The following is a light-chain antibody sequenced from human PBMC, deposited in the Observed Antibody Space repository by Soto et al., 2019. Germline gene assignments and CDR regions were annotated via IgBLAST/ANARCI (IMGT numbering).Light chain of an antibody. CDR1: SSDVGGYNY. J-gene: IGLJ1*01. CDR3: SSYTSSSTRV. Sequence: QSVLTQPASVSGSPGQSITISCTGTSSDVGGYNYVSWYQQHPGKAPKLVIYDVSNRPSGVSNRFSGSKSGNTASLTISGLQAEDEVDYYCSSYTSSSTRVFGTGTKVTVL. CDR2: DVS. V-gene: IGLV2-14*01.